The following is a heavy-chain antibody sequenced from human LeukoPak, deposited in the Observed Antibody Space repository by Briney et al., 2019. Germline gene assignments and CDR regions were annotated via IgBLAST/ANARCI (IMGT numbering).Heavy chain of an antibody. V-gene: IGHV3-23*01. J-gene: IGHJ2*01. CDR3: AKGVGAYWYFDL. CDR1: GFTFSSYA. Sequence: GGSLRLSCAASGFTFSSYAMSWVRQAPGKGLEWVATISGGNTYYADSVKGQFTISRDNSKKTLYLQMNSLRAEDTAVYYCAKGVGAYWYFDLWGRGTLVTVSS. CDR2: ISGGNT. D-gene: IGHD2-8*01.